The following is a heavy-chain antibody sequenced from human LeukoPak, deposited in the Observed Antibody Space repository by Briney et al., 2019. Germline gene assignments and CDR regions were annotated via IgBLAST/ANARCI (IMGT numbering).Heavy chain of an antibody. CDR1: GGSISSYY. V-gene: IGHV4-59*12. CDR3: ARESITIFGVVIAPDY. D-gene: IGHD3-3*01. J-gene: IGHJ4*02. Sequence: SETLSLTCTVSGGSISSYYWSWIRQPPGKGLEWIGYIYYSGSTNYNPSLKSRVTISVDTSKNQFSLKLSSVTAADTAVYYCARESITIFGVVIAPDYWGQGTLVTVSS. CDR2: IYYSGST.